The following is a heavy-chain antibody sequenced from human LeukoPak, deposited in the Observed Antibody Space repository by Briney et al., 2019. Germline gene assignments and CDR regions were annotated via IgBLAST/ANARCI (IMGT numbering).Heavy chain of an antibody. CDR3: ARDQSSSWYERNFDY. V-gene: IGHV1-18*01. D-gene: IGHD6-13*01. Sequence: ASVKVSCKASGYTFTSYVISWVRQAPGRGLEWMGWISAYNGNTNYAQKLQGRVTMTTDTSTSTAYMELRSLRSDDTAVYYCARDQSSSWYERNFDYWGQGTLVTVSS. CDR1: GYTFTSYV. CDR2: ISAYNGNT. J-gene: IGHJ4*02.